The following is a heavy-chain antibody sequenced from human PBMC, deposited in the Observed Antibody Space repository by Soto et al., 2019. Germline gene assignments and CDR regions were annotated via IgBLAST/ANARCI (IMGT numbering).Heavy chain of an antibody. V-gene: IGHV3-23*01. J-gene: IGHJ6*02. CDR3: AKDGKGFFGYYYGMDV. D-gene: IGHD2-15*01. CDR2: ISGSGGST. Sequence: GGSLRLSCAASGFTFSSYAMSWVRQAPGKGLEWVSAISGSGGSTYYADSVKGRFTISRDNSKNTLYLQMNSLRAEDTAVYYCAKDGKGFFGYYYGMDVWGQGTTVTVSS. CDR1: GFTFSSYA.